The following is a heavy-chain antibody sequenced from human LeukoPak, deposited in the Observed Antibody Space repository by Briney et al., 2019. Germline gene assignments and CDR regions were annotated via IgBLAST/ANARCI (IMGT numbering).Heavy chain of an antibody. D-gene: IGHD3-9*01. J-gene: IGHJ4*02. CDR3: ARADSLTGYFLYTYDY. CDR2: INPNSGGT. V-gene: IGHV1-2*02. CDR1: GYTFTGYY. Sequence: GASVKVSCKASGYTFTGYYMHWVRQAPGQGLEWMGWINPNSGGTNYAQRFQGRVTMTRDTSISTAYMELSRLRSDDTAVYYCARADSLTGYFLYTYDYWGQGTLVTVFS.